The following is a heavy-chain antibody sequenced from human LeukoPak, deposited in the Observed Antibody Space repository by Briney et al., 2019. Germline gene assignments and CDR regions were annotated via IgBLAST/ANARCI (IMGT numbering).Heavy chain of an antibody. J-gene: IGHJ4*02. V-gene: IGHV3-30*18. CDR3: AKWRNYYDSSGYY. Sequence: GGSLGLSCAASGFTFSSHGMHWVRQAPGKGLEWVSLISNDGGKKYYAASVKGRSTISRDNSKNTLYLQMDSLRAEDTAVYYCAKWRNYYDSSGYYWGQGTLVTVPS. D-gene: IGHD3-22*01. CDR2: ISNDGGKK. CDR1: GFTFSSHG.